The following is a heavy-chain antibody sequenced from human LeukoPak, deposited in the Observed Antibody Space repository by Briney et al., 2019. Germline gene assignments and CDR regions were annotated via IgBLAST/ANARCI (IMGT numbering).Heavy chain of an antibody. J-gene: IGHJ4*02. CDR1: GFTFSSYD. V-gene: IGHV3-13*04. D-gene: IGHD5-12*01. CDR2: IGTAGDT. CDR3: ARAHPAAYSGYVSVHDY. Sequence: GGSLRLSCAASGFTFSSYDMHWVRQATGKGLEWVSAIGTAGDTYYPGSVKGRFTISRENAKNSLYLQMNSLRAGDTAVYYCARAHPAAYSGYVSVHDYWGQGTLVTVSS.